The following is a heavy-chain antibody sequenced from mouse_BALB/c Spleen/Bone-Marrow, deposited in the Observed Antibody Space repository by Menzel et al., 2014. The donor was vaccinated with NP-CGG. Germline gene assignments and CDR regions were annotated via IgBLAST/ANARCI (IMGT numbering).Heavy chain of an antibody. D-gene: IGHD2-14*01. Sequence: VQLLESGAELLNPGAPVTLSCKASGYTFTSYWMNWVKQRPGRGLEWIGRIDPSDSETHYNQKFKDKATLTVDKSSSTAYIQLSSLTSEDSAVYYCARRGYDEGYYAMDYWGQGTSVTVSS. J-gene: IGHJ4*01. CDR1: GYTFTSYW. V-gene: IGHV1-69*02. CDR2: IDPSDSET. CDR3: ARRGYDEGYYAMDY.